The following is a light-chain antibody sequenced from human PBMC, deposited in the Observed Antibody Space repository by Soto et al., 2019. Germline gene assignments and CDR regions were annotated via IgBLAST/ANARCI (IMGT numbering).Light chain of an antibody. Sequence: DIHMTQSPTSLSASVGDRVTITCRASQGLRNFVAWYQQKPGKPPKLLIYAASTLQSGVPSRFSGSGAGTDFTLTISSLQPEDVATYSCQKYSSVPVFGPGTKVEI. CDR1: QGLRNF. V-gene: IGKV1-27*01. CDR2: AAS. CDR3: QKYSSVPV. J-gene: IGKJ3*01.